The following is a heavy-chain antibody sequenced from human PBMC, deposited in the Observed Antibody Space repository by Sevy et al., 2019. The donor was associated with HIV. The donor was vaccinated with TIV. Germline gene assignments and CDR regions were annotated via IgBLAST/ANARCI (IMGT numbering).Heavy chain of an antibody. CDR1: GYSFTSYW. V-gene: IGHV5-51*01. Sequence: GESLKISCKGSGYSFTSYWIGWVRQMPGKGLEWMGIIYPGDSDTRYSPSFQAQVTISADKSISTAYLQWSSLKASDTAMYYCARGAGTRYGSGSYYNVDAFDIWGQGTMVTVSS. CDR2: IYPGDSDT. D-gene: IGHD3-10*01. CDR3: ARGAGTRYGSGSYYNVDAFDI. J-gene: IGHJ3*02.